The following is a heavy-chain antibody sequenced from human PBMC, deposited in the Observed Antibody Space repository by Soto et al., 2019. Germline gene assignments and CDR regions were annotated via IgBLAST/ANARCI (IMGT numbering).Heavy chain of an antibody. CDR2: IFATSTTI. Sequence: EVQLVESGGGLVQPGGSLRLSCVASGFTFSSYSMVWVRQAPGKGLEWLSYIFATSTTIYYADSVKGRFTVSRDNTHNLLFLLMNMLRAEETAFYCGARGKVWAFDYWGQGTLVTVSS. V-gene: IGHV3-48*04. J-gene: IGHJ4*02. CDR3: ARGKVWAFDY. D-gene: IGHD6-13*01. CDR1: GFTFSSYS.